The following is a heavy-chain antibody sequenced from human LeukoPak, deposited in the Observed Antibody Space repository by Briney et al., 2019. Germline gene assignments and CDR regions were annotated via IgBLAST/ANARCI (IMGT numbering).Heavy chain of an antibody. Sequence: GGSLRLSCVGSGFTFSTYWVHWVRQAPGKGLEWVAVIWYDGSNKYYADSVKGRFTISRDNSKNTLYLQMNSLRAEDTAVYYCARGYNWNYGNANFDYWGQGTLVTVSS. V-gene: IGHV3-33*08. CDR2: IWYDGSNK. CDR3: ARGYNWNYGNANFDY. J-gene: IGHJ4*02. D-gene: IGHD1-7*01. CDR1: GFTFSTYW.